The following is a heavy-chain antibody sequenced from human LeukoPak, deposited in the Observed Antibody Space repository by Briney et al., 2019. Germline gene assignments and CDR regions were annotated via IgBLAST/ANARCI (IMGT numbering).Heavy chain of an antibody. J-gene: IGHJ4*02. Sequence: SETLSLTCAVYGGSFSGYYWSWIRQPPGKGLEWIGEINHSGSTNYNPSLKSRVTISVDTSKNQFSLKLSSVTAADTAVYYCARLNIVVVVAVGNYWGQGTLVTVSS. D-gene: IGHD2-15*01. CDR2: INHSGST. CDR3: ARLNIVVVVAVGNY. CDR1: GGSFSGYY. V-gene: IGHV4-34*01.